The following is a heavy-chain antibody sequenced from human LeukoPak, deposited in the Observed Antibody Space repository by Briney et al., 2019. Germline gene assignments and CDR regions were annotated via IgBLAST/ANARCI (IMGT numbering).Heavy chain of an antibody. V-gene: IGHV4-4*02. Sequence: SETLSLICGVSGGSISTTNWWTWVRQPPGEGLEWIGEVHLSGRTHYNPSLESRVTMSVDMSENHISLRLTSVTAADTAVYYCAREGGPYRPLDYSGQGTLVTVSS. CDR3: AREGGPYRPLDY. CDR2: VHLSGRT. J-gene: IGHJ4*02. CDR1: GGSISTTNW.